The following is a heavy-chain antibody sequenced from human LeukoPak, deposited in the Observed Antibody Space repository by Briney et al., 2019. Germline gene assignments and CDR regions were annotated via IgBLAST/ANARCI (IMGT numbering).Heavy chain of an antibody. J-gene: IGHJ4*02. Sequence: GGSLRLSCAASGFTFSSYSMNWVRQAPGKGLEWVSSISSSSSYIYYADSAKGRFTISRDNAKNSLYLQMNSLRAEDTAVYYCARDRGGSSSENWGQGTLVTVSS. CDR1: GFTFSSYS. V-gene: IGHV3-21*01. CDR2: ISSSSSYI. D-gene: IGHD6-6*01. CDR3: ARDRGGSSSEN.